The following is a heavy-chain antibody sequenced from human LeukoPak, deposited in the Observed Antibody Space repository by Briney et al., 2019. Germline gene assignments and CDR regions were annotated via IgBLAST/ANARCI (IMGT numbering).Heavy chain of an antibody. Sequence: GGSLRLSCAASGFTVSSNYMSWVRQAPGKGLEWVSVISGSGGSTYYADSVKGRFTISRDNSKNTVYLQMDSLRAEDSAIYYCAKVREQWVILYYFDNWGQGTLVTVSS. D-gene: IGHD6-19*01. V-gene: IGHV3-23*01. CDR3: AKVREQWVILYYFDN. J-gene: IGHJ4*02. CDR2: ISGSGGST. CDR1: GFTVSSNY.